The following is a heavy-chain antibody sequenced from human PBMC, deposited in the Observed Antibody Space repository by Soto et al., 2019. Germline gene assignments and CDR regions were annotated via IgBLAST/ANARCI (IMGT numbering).Heavy chain of an antibody. CDR3: ARDVTGSGVPVWDY. D-gene: IGHD2-15*01. Sequence: QIQLVQSGAEMKKPGASAKVSCKPSGYTFTHYGVSWLRQAPGQGLEWMGWISAYNGNTDYGHKFQGRVALTTDTSTSTAYMELRGLSPDDPAVYYCARDVTGSGVPVWDYWGQGTLVTVSS. CDR1: GYTFTHYG. J-gene: IGHJ4*02. V-gene: IGHV1-18*04. CDR2: ISAYNGNT.